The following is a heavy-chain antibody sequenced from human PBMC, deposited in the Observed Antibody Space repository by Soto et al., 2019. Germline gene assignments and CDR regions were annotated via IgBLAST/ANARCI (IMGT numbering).Heavy chain of an antibody. D-gene: IGHD2-2*01. V-gene: IGHV3-23*01. J-gene: IGHJ4*02. CDR3: ARDSISLVDY. CDR2: FSGPGGGT. Sequence: GSLRLSCEASGFTFSRFAMSWVRQAPGKGLEWVSTFSGPGGGTYYADSVKGRFTISRDNFKSSLYLQMNSLRDEDTAVYYCARDSISLVDYWGQGTLVTVSS. CDR1: GFTFSRFA.